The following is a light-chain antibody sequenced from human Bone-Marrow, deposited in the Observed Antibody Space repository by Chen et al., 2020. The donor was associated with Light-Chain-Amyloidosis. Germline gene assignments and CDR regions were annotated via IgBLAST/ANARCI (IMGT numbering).Light chain of an antibody. Sequence: SYELTQPPSLSVSPGQTARITCSGDDLPTKYAYWYQQKPGQAPVLVIHRDTERPSGISERFSGSSSGTTARLTISGVQAEDEADYHCQSADSSGTYEVIFGGGTKLTV. J-gene: IGLJ2*01. CDR3: QSADSSGTYEVI. CDR1: DLPTKY. V-gene: IGLV3-25*03. CDR2: RDT.